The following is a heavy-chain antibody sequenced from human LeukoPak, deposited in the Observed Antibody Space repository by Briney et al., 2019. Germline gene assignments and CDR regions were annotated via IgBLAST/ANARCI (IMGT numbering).Heavy chain of an antibody. V-gene: IGHV3-23*01. Sequence: GGSLRPSCAASGFTFNNYVMSWVRQAPGKGLEWVSTINGGGYNTYYADSVKGRFTISRDNSKNTLSLQVNTLRAEDTAVYYCARASGIYGSGWYFDYWGQGTLVTVSS. CDR3: ARASGIYGSGWYFDY. CDR2: INGGGYNT. J-gene: IGHJ4*02. D-gene: IGHD6-19*01. CDR1: GFTFNNYV.